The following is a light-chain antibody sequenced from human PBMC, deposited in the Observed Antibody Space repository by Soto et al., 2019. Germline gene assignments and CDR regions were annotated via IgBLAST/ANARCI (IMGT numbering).Light chain of an antibody. CDR1: SSNIGSNY. CDR2: RNN. V-gene: IGLV1-47*01. Sequence: QSVLTQPPSASGTPGQRVTISCSGSSSNIGSNYVYWYHQLPGTAPKLVIYRNNQRPSGVPDRFSGSKSGTSASLAISGLRSEDEADYYCSSYTSTNHVVFGGGTKLTVL. J-gene: IGLJ2*01. CDR3: SSYTSTNHVV.